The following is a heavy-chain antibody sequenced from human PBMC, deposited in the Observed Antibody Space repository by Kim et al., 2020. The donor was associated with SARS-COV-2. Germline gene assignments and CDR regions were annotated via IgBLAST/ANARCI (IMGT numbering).Heavy chain of an antibody. D-gene: IGHD3-22*01. Sequence: YAQKFQGRVTMTRDTSTSTVYMELSSLRSEDTAVYYCARGDYYDSSGYGHWGQGTLVTVSS. CDR3: ARGDYYDSSGYGH. V-gene: IGHV1-46*01. J-gene: IGHJ4*02.